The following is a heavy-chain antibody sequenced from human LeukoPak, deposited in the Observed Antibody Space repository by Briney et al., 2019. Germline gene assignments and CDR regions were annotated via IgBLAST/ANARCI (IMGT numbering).Heavy chain of an antibody. CDR2: ISNSGDST. CDR1: GFTFSSYA. V-gene: IGHV3-23*01. Sequence: GGSLRLSCAASGFTFSSYAMSWVRQAPGEGLEWVSGISNSGDSTYYSDSLKGRFTISRDNSKNTLHLQMSNLRADDTALYYCVKDRCDGTTCPEVWGQGTLVTVSS. CDR3: VKDRCDGTTCPEV. D-gene: IGHD2-2*01. J-gene: IGHJ4*02.